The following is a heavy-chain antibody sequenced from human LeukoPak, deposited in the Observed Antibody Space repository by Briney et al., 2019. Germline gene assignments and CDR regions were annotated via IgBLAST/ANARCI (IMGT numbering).Heavy chain of an antibody. CDR2: ISYDGSNK. Sequence: PGRSLRLSCAASGFTFSSYAMHWVRQAPGKGLEWVAVISYDGSNKYYADSVKGRFTISRDNSKNTLYLQMNSLRAEDTAVYYCASVYDFWSGIQSYYMDVWGKGTTVTVSS. J-gene: IGHJ6*03. D-gene: IGHD3-3*01. CDR1: GFTFSSYA. V-gene: IGHV3-30*01. CDR3: ASVYDFWSGIQSYYMDV.